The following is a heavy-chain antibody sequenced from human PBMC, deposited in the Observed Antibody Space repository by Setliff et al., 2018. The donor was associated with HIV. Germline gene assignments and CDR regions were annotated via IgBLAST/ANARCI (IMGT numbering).Heavy chain of an antibody. CDR3: ARDGARRFDP. CDR2: IYYSGST. Sequence: KASETLSLTCTVSGGSISISSYYWGWIRQPPGKGLEWIGSIYYSGSTYYNPSLKSRVTISVDTSKNQFSLKLSSVTAADTAVYYCARDGARRFDPWGQGTLVTVSS. CDR1: GGSISISSYY. V-gene: IGHV4-39*07. J-gene: IGHJ5*02.